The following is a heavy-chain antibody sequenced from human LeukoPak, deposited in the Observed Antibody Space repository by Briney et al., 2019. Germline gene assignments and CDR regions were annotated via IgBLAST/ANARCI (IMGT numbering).Heavy chain of an antibody. CDR3: ARHEIVVVPAAILCGWFDP. Sequence: SETLSLTCTVSGGSISSSSYYWGWIRQPPGKGLEWIGSIYYSGSTYYNPSLKSRVTISVDTSKNQFSLKLSSATAADTAVYYCARHEIVVVPAAILCGWFDPWGQGTLVTVSS. CDR1: GGSISSSSYY. D-gene: IGHD2-2*02. CDR2: IYYSGST. V-gene: IGHV4-39*01. J-gene: IGHJ5*02.